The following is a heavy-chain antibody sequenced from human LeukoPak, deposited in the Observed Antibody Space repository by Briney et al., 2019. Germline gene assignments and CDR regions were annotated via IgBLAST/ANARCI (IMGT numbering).Heavy chain of an antibody. D-gene: IGHD2-21*02. CDR3: ARGVTARGFYYYMDI. CDR2: MNPNSGNT. J-gene: IGHJ6*03. V-gene: IGHV1-8*01. Sequence: ASVKVSCKASGYTFTSYDINWVRQATGQGLEWMGWMNPNSGNTGYAQKFQGRVTMTRNTSISTAYMELSSLRSEDTAVYSCARGVTARGFYYYMDIWGNGTTVTISS. CDR1: GYTFTSYD.